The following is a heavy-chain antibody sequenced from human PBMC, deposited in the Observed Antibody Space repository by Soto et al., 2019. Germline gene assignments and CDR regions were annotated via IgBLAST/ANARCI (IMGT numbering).Heavy chain of an antibody. CDR3: AKEAENRYSSSWAGPNQRSGDLDYFDY. J-gene: IGHJ4*02. Sequence: GGSLRLSCVASGFTFSSYGMPWVRQAPGKGQEWVAVISYDGSNKYYADSVKGRFTISRDNSKNTLYLQMNSLRAEDTAVYYCAKEAENRYSSSWAGPNQRSGDLDYFDYWGQGTLVTVSS. D-gene: IGHD6-13*01. CDR1: GFTFSSYG. V-gene: IGHV3-30*18. CDR2: ISYDGSNK.